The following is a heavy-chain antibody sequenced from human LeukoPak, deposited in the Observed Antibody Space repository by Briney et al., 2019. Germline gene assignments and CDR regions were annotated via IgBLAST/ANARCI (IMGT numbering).Heavy chain of an antibody. CDR1: GGSISSSSYY. Sequence: SETLSLTCTVSGGSISSSSYYWGWIRQPPGKGLEWIGSIYYSGSTYYNPSLKSRVTISVDTSKNQFSLKLSSVTAADTAVYYCARDAAIVVVPAAGWYFDLWGRGTLVTVSS. CDR2: IYYSGST. V-gene: IGHV4-39*07. CDR3: ARDAAIVVVPAAGWYFDL. J-gene: IGHJ2*01. D-gene: IGHD2-2*01.